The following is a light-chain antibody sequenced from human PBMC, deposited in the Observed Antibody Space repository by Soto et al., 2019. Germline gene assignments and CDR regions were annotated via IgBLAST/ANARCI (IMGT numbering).Light chain of an antibody. J-gene: IGKJ1*01. CDR3: QQYNRWPRT. CDR2: DAS. CDR1: QSISIT. Sequence: EIVLTQSPATLSLSPGERAILSCRASQSISITLAWYQQKPGQAPRLLIYDASTRANDIPVRFSGSGSGTEFTVPISSLQSEDFAVYYCQQYNRWPRTFGQGTKVDIK. V-gene: IGKV3-15*01.